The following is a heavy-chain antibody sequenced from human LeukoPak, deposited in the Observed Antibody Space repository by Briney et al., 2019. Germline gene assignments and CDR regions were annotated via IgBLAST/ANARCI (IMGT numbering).Heavy chain of an antibody. CDR1: GFTSSDYT. V-gene: IGHV3-23*01. J-gene: IGHJ4*02. CDR2: ISVSDDST. D-gene: IGHD2-2*01. CDR3: ARDRYCVSTNCPYDC. Sequence: GGSLRLSCAASGFTSSDYTMNWVRQSPGKGLEWVSGISVSDDSTYYADSVKGRFTISRDKSNNVLHLQTNSLRAEDTAVYYCARDRYCVSTNCPYDCWGQGTPVTVYS.